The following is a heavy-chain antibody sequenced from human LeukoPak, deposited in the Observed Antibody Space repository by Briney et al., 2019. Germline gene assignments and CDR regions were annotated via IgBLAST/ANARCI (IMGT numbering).Heavy chain of an antibody. V-gene: IGHV1-46*01. J-gene: IGHJ4*02. CDR2: INPSGGST. CDR1: GYSFSSYY. Sequence: ASVKVSCKASGYSFSSYYMHWVRQAPGQGLEWMAIINPSGGSTNYAQKFQGRVTMTRDTSTSTVYMDLSSLRSEDTAVYYCARDGVNSGYDYDRGYFDYWGQGALVTVSS. CDR3: ARDGVNSGYDYDRGYFDY. D-gene: IGHD5-12*01.